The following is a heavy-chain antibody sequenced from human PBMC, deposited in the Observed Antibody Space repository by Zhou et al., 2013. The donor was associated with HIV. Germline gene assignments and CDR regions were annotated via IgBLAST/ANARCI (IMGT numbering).Heavy chain of an antibody. Sequence: QVYLVQSGAEVKKPGASVKISCKASGYVFTRHWMHWARQAPGQRPEWMGWVDPYNGDTQYSEKFLGRVTMTRNTSISTAYMELSSLRSEDTAVYYCARGRTLMYSSSWPYWGQGTLVTVSS. CDR3: ARGRTLMYSSSWPY. D-gene: IGHD6-13*01. CDR2: VDPYNGDT. CDR1: GYVFTRHW. J-gene: IGHJ4*02. V-gene: IGHV1-8*01.